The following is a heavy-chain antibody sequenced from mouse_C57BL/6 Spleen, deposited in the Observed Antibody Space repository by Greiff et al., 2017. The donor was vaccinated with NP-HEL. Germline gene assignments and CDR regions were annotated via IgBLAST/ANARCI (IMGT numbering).Heavy chain of an antibody. CDR1: GYAFSSYW. D-gene: IGHD1-1*01. CDR2: IYPGDGDT. CDR3: ARKTTVVPDWYFDV. J-gene: IGHJ1*03. Sequence: QVQLQQSGAELVKPGASVKISCKASGYAFSSYWMNWVKQRPGKGLEWIGQIYPGDGDTNYNGKFKGKATLTADKSSSKAYMQLSSLTSEDSAVYFCARKTTVVPDWYFDVWGTGTTVTVSS. V-gene: IGHV1-80*01.